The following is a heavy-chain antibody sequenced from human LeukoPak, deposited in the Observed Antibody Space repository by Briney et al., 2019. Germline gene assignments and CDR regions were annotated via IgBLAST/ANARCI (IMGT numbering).Heavy chain of an antibody. CDR2: INTGNANT. CDR3: ARCGYSDGWSCDH. J-gene: IGHJ5*02. Sequence: VASVKVSCKASGYTFTSYTMHWVRQAPGQRLEWMGWINTGNANTRYSQNFQGRVTVTRDTSASTAYIELSSLRSEDTAVYYCARCGYSDGWSCDHWGQGTLVTVSS. CDR1: GYTFTSYT. D-gene: IGHD5-18*01. V-gene: IGHV1-3*04.